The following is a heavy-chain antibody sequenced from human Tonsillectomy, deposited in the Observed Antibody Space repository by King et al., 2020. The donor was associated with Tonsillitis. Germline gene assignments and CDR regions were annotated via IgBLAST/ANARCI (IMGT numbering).Heavy chain of an antibody. Sequence: VQLVESGGGLVQPGGSLRLSCAASGFTFSSYHMTWVRQAPGKGLEWVSYISSSSSTIYYLDSVEGRFTSSRANAKNSLYLQMNSLRAEDTAVYYCARDRSSGWPGVPDIWGQGTLVIVSS. V-gene: IGHV3-48*01. CDR2: ISSSSSTI. CDR3: ARDRSSGWPGVPDI. J-gene: IGHJ3*02. CDR1: GFTFSSYH. D-gene: IGHD6-19*01.